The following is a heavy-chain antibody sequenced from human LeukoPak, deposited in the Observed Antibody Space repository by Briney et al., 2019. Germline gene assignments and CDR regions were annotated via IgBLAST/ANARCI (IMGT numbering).Heavy chain of an antibody. J-gene: IGHJ3*02. CDR1: GFTFSSYG. CDR3: ARATWFRELFQAFDI. D-gene: IGHD3-10*01. V-gene: IGHV3-33*01. Sequence: PGRSLRLSCAASGFTFSSYGMHWVRQAPGKGLEWVAVIWYDGSNKYYADSVKGRFTISRDNSKNTLYLQMNSLRAEDTAVYYCARATWFRELFQAFDIWGQGTMVTVSS. CDR2: IWYDGSNK.